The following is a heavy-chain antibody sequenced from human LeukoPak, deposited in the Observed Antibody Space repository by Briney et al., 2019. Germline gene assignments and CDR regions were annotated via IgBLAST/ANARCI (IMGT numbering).Heavy chain of an antibody. D-gene: IGHD3-22*01. J-gene: IGHJ4*02. CDR3: ARVYIEDSSGYWFGPDY. V-gene: IGHV1-2*02. CDR1: GYTFTGYY. CDR2: INPNSGGT. Sequence: ASVKVSCKASGYTFTGYYMHWVRQAPGQGLEWMGWINPNSGGTNYAQKFQGRVTMTRDTSISTAYMELSRLRSDDTAVYYCARVYIEDSSGYWFGPDYWDQGTLVTVSS.